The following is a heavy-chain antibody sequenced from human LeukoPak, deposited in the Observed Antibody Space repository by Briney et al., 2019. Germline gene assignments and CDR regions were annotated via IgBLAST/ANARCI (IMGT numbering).Heavy chain of an antibody. Sequence: SETLSLTCAVYGGSFSGYYWSWIRQPPGKGLEWIGEINHSGSTNYNPSLKSRVTISVDTSKNQFSLKLSSVTAADTAVYYWARGNYGDYYGGMDVWGQGTTVTVSS. CDR1: GGSFSGYY. V-gene: IGHV4-34*01. CDR2: INHSGST. D-gene: IGHD4-17*01. J-gene: IGHJ6*02. CDR3: ARGNYGDYYGGMDV.